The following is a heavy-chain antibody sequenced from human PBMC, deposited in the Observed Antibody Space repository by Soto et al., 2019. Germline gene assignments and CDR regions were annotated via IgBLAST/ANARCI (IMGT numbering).Heavy chain of an antibody. Sequence: QVQLVQSGAEVKKPGASVKVSCKASGYTFTSYDINWVRQATGQGLEWMGWMNPNSGNTGDAQKFQGRVTMTTNTSISTAYMELSSLRYEDTAVYYCARERSSSKRFEPWGQGTLVTVSS. CDR2: MNPNSGNT. J-gene: IGHJ5*02. CDR3: ARERSSSKRFEP. CDR1: GYTFTSYD. D-gene: IGHD3-16*02. V-gene: IGHV1-8*01.